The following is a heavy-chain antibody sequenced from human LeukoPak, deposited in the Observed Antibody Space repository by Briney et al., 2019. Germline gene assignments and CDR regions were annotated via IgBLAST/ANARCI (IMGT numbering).Heavy chain of an antibody. CDR3: ARDGGDIVVVTASYYYMDV. D-gene: IGHD2-21*02. J-gene: IGHJ6*03. Sequence: GGSLRLSCAASGFTFSNYGTNWVRQAPGKGLEYVSAISSNGGSTYYANSVKGRFTISRDNSKNTLYLQMGSLRAEDMARYYCARDGGDIVVVTASYYYMDVWGKGTTVTVSS. CDR2: ISSNGGST. V-gene: IGHV3-64*01. CDR1: GFTFSNYG.